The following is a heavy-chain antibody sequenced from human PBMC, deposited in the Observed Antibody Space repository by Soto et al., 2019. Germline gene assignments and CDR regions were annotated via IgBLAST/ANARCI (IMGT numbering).Heavy chain of an antibody. J-gene: IGHJ6*02. V-gene: IGHV3-48*03. CDR1: GFTFSSYE. CDR2: ISSSGSTI. D-gene: IGHD5-18*01. Sequence: GGSLRLTCAASGFTFSSYEMNWVRQAPGKGLEWVSYISSSGSTIYYADSVKGRFTTSRDNAKNSLYLQMNSLRAEDTAVYYCARGGYSYGAHYYGMDVWGQGTTVTVSS. CDR3: ARGGYSYGAHYYGMDV.